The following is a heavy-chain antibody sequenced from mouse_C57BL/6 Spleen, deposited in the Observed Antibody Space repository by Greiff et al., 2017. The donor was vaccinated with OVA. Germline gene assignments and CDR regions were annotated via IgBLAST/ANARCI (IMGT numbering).Heavy chain of an antibody. CDR1: GYSFTGYY. V-gene: IGHV1-42*01. J-gene: IGHJ2*01. CDR2: INPSTGGT. Sequence: DVQLQESGPELVKPGASVKISCKASGYSFTGYYMNWVKQSPEKSLEWIGEINPSTGGTTYNQKFKAKATLTVDKSSSTAYMQLKSLTSEDSAVYYCARSRALANWDRWGQGTTLTVSS. CDR3: ARSRALANWDR. D-gene: IGHD4-1*01.